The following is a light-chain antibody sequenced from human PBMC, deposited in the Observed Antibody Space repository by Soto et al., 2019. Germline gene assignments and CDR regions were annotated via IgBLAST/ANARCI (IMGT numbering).Light chain of an antibody. V-gene: IGKV1-5*01. CDR3: QQRSNWPS. J-gene: IGKJ5*01. CDR2: YAS. Sequence: IQMSQSPSTLSASVGDRVTITCRAIQSISSWLAWYQQKPGKAPKLLIYYASSLESGVPSRFSGIGSGTEFPLTISSLEPEDFAVYYCQQRSNWPSFGQGARLEIK. CDR1: QSISSW.